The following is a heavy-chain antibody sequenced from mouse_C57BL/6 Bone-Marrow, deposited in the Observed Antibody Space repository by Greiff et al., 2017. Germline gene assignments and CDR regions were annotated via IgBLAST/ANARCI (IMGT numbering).Heavy chain of an antibody. J-gene: IGHJ4*01. CDR2: IYPRSGNT. V-gene: IGHV1-81*01. CDR1: GYTFTSYG. CDR3: ATTGYYYAMDD. Sequence: VQLQQSGAELARPGASVKLSCKASGYTFTSYGISWVKQRTGQGLEWIGEIYPRSGNTYYNEKFKGKATLTADKSSSTAYMELRSLTSEDSAVYFCATTGYYYAMDDGGQGTSGTVSS.